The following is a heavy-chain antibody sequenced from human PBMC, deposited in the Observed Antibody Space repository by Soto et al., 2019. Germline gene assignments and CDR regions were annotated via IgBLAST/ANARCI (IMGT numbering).Heavy chain of an antibody. V-gene: IGHV4-59*01. CDR1: GGSISSYY. CDR3: ARAGSSRGLWLGPDY. Sequence: WETLSLTCTVSGGSISSYYWSWIRQPPGKGLEWIGYIYYSGSTNYNPSLKSRVTISVDTSKNQFSLKLSSVTAADTAVYYCARAGSSRGLWLGPDYWGQGTQVTVSS. J-gene: IGHJ4*02. D-gene: IGHD5-18*01. CDR2: IYYSGST.